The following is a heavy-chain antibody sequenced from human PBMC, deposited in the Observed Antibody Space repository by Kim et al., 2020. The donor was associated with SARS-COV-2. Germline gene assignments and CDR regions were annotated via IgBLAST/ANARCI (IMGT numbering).Heavy chain of an antibody. J-gene: IGHJ4*02. Sequence: SETLSLTCTVSGYSISSGYYWGWIRQPPGKGLEWIGSIYHSGSTYYNPSLKSRVTISVDTSKNQFSLKLSSVTAADTAVYYCATHPGNLYYYGSGPDYWGQGTLVTVSS. V-gene: IGHV4-38-2*02. CDR3: ATHPGNLYYYGSGPDY. D-gene: IGHD3-10*01. CDR2: IYHSGST. CDR1: GYSISSGYY.